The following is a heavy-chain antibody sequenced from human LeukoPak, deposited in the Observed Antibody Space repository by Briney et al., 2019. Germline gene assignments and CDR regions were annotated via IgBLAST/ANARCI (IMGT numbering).Heavy chain of an antibody. CDR1: GYTFTDYY. CDR2: INPNSGGI. Sequence: ASVKVSCKASGYTFTDYYIHWVRQAPGQGLEWMGWINPNSGGINYAQKFQGRVTMTRDTSISTAYMELSSLRFEDTAVYYCATGIAAAFEGFDPWGQGTRLTVSS. CDR3: ATGIAAAFEGFDP. J-gene: IGHJ5*02. D-gene: IGHD6-13*01. V-gene: IGHV1-2*02.